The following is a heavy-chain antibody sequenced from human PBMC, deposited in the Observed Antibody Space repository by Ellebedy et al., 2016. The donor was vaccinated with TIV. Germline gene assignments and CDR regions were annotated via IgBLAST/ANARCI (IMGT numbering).Heavy chain of an antibody. CDR1: GNTVSSNSAA. CDR2: TYYRSKWYN. Sequence: SETLSLXXAISGNTVSSNSAAWNWIRQCPSRGLEWLGRTYYRSKWYNDYAVSVKSRITINPDTSKNQFSLQLNSVTPEDTAVYYCARSIAARPFAYWGQGTLVTVSS. V-gene: IGHV6-1*01. D-gene: IGHD6-6*01. CDR3: ARSIAARPFAY. J-gene: IGHJ4*02.